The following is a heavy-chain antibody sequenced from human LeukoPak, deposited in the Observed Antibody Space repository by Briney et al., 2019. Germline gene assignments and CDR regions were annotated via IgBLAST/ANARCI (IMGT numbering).Heavy chain of an antibody. CDR1: GFTFSSYG. D-gene: IGHD1-26*01. J-gene: IGHJ4*02. CDR3: ARGIVGATYYFDY. V-gene: IGHV3-7*01. CDR2: IKQDGSEK. Sequence: GGSLRLSCAASGFTFSSYGMHWVRQTPGKGLEWVANIKQDGSEKYYVDSVKGRFTISRDNAKNSLYLQMNSLRAEDTAVYYCARGIVGATYYFDYWGQGTLVTVSS.